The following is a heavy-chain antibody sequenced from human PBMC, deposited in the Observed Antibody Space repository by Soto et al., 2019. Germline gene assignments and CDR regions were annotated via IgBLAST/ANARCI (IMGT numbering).Heavy chain of an antibody. V-gene: IGHV3-15*07. CDR2: IKSKTDGGTA. CDR1: GFTFTNAW. CDR3: TPGGVPAAAKGYYYYPMNV. D-gene: IGHD2-2*01. Sequence: EVQLVESGGGLVKPGVSLRLYCAASGFTFTNAWMNWVRQAPGKGLEWVGRIKSKTDGGTADYAAPVKGRFTISKDDSRTTLYLQMNSLKAEDTAVYYCTPGGVPAAAKGYYYYPMNVWSKGTTVTVTS. J-gene: IGHJ6*04.